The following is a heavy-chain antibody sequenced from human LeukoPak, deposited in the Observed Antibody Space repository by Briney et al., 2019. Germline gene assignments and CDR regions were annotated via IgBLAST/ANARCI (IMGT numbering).Heavy chain of an antibody. CDR2: ISDSGAGT. V-gene: IGHV3-23*01. CDR3: AKEYYYDKSGYYQQRDS. J-gene: IGHJ5*01. D-gene: IGHD3-22*01. CDR1: GFTFSSYA. Sequence: TGGSLRLSCAASGFTFSSYAMSWVRQAPGKGLEWVSAISDSGAGTYYADSVKGRFTISRDNSKSTLYLQMNSLRAEDTAVYYCAKEYYYDKSGYYQQRDSWGQGTLVTVSS.